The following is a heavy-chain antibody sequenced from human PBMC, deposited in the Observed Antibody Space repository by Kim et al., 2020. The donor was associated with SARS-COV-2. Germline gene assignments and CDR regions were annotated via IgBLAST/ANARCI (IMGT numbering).Heavy chain of an antibody. V-gene: IGHV1-3*01. D-gene: IGHD6-19*01. Sequence: QQFQGRVPITRDTSASTAYMELSSLRSEDTAVYYCARETVAGSSSARFDYWGQGTLVTVSS. J-gene: IGHJ4*02. CDR3: ARETVAGSSSARFDY.